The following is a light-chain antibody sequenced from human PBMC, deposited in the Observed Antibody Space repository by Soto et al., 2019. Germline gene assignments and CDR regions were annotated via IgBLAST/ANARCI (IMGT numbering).Light chain of an antibody. V-gene: IGKV3-15*01. CDR1: QSISSS. CDR2: GAS. CDR3: QQYNKWPLT. J-gene: IGKJ1*01. Sequence: ENVLTQSPGTLSLSPGERATLSCRSSQSISSSSLAWYQQEPGRAPRLLIYGASTRATGVPPTFSGSASGTEFTLTISSLQSEDFTVYYCQQYNKWPLTFGQGTKVDIK.